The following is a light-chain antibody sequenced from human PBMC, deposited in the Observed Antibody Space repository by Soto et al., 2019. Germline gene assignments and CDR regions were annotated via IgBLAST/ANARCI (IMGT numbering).Light chain of an antibody. CDR3: VLLCSGEWV. CDR1: TGAVTSDYY. J-gene: IGLJ3*02. CDR2: MTN. Sequence: QAVVTQDPSLTVSPGGSVTLTCALTTGAVTSDYYPNCFQRKPGQALRTLIYMTNNKHAWTPARFSGSLLGGKAALTLSGVQPEDEADYYCVLLCSGEWVFGGGTKLTVL. V-gene: IGLV7-43*01.